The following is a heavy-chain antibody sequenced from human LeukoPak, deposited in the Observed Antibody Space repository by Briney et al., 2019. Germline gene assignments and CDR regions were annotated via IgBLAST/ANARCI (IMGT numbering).Heavy chain of an antibody. D-gene: IGHD3-10*01. CDR2: ISYDVRIK. V-gene: IGHV3-30*18. CDR3: AKEGDLWFGELQGPGFGYVGADGMDV. Sequence: GGSPRLSCAPSGFTFTADVIHRVREAPGPGRGCGRVISYDVRIKDSTDSVRGRFYISSDNSKNTLYLQMNSLRADDTAVYYWAKEGDLWFGELQGPGFGYVGADGMDVWGKGTTVTVST. J-gene: IGHJ6*04. CDR1: GFTFTADV.